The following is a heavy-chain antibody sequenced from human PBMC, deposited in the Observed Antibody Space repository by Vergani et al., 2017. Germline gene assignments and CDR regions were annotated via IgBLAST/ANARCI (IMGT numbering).Heavy chain of an antibody. D-gene: IGHD3-22*01. CDR3: TTVPHYYDSSGYYVDAFDM. J-gene: IGHJ3*02. CDR2: IKSKTDGGTT. V-gene: IGHV3-15*01. CDR1: GFTFSNAW. Sequence: EVQLVESGGGLVKPGGSLRLSCAASGFTFSNAWMSWVRQAPGKGLEWVGRIKSKTDGGTTDYAAPVKGRFTISRDDSKNTLYLRMNSLKTEDTAVYYCTTVPHYYDSSGYYVDAFDMWGQGTMVAVSS.